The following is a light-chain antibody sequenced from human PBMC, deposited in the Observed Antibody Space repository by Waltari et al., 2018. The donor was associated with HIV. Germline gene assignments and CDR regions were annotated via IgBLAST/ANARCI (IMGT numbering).Light chain of an antibody. CDR2: KAS. CDR3: QQYNRYST. CDR1: QSLSSL. V-gene: IGKV1-5*03. J-gene: IGKJ1*01. Sequence: DIQMTQSPSTLSASVGDRVTITCRASQSLSSLLAWYQQKPGKAPKLLIYKASTLESGVPSRFSGSGSGTEFTLTISSLQPDDFATYYCQQYNRYSTFGQGTKVEIK.